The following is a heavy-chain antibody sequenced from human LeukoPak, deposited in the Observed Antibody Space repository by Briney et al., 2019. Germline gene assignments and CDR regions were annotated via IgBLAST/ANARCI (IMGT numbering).Heavy chain of an antibody. J-gene: IGHJ4*02. CDR3: AREWSGSYSDY. Sequence: ASVEVSCTASGYTFTSYGISWVRQPPGQGLEWMGWISAYNGNTNYAQKLQGRVTMTTDTSTSTAYMALSSLRYDDTAVYYCAREWSGSYSDYWGQGTLVTVSS. D-gene: IGHD1-26*01. CDR2: ISAYNGNT. V-gene: IGHV1-18*01. CDR1: GYTFTSYG.